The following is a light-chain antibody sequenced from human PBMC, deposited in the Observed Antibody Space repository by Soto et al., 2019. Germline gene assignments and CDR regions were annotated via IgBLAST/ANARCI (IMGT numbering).Light chain of an antibody. CDR2: DDD. Sequence: QSVMTQPPSVSAAPGQRVTISCSGSSSNIGGNSVSWYQQLPGTAPKLLFYDDDKRPSGIPHRFSGSKSGTSLTLGITGFQTGDEADYYCESRDSSLSAYVLGAGTKLTVL. V-gene: IGLV1-51*01. CDR1: SSNIGGNS. J-gene: IGLJ1*01. CDR3: ESRDSSLSAYV.